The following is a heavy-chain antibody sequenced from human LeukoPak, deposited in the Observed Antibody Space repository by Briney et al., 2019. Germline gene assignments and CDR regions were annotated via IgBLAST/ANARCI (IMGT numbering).Heavy chain of an antibody. Sequence: GGSLRLSCAASGFTFTTYSMSWVRQAPGKGLEWVSAISGSGDSTYSTDSVKGRFTISRDNSKNTLYLQMNSLRAEDTAVYYCAKKVPANWGSYFDYWGQGTLVTVSS. V-gene: IGHV3-23*01. CDR2: ISGSGDST. CDR3: AKKVPANWGSYFDY. J-gene: IGHJ4*02. D-gene: IGHD7-27*01. CDR1: GFTFTTYS.